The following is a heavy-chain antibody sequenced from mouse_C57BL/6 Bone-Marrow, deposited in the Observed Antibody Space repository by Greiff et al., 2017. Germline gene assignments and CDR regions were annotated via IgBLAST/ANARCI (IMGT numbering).Heavy chain of an antibody. V-gene: IGHV1-18*01. CDR3: ARGDGYYVWFAY. J-gene: IGHJ3*01. Sequence: VHVKQSGPELVKPGASVKIPCKASGYTFTDYNMDWVKQSHGKSLEWIGDINPNNGGTIYNQKFKGKATLTVDKSSSTAYMELRSLTSEDTAVYYCARGDGYYVWFAYWGQGTLVTVAA. CDR2: INPNNGGT. D-gene: IGHD2-3*01. CDR1: GYTFTDYN.